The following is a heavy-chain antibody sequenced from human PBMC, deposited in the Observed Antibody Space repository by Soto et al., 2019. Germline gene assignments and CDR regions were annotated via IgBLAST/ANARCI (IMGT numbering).Heavy chain of an antibody. J-gene: IGHJ6*02. D-gene: IGHD3-16*01. V-gene: IGHV3-74*01. Sequence: GGSLRLSCAASGFTFSSYWMHCVRQAPGKGLVWVSRINSDGSSTSYADSVKGRFTISRDNAKNTLYLQMNSLRAEDTAVYYCARAGDSRYYYYYGMDVWGQGTTVTVSS. CDR1: GFTFSSYW. CDR3: ARAGDSRYYYYYGMDV. CDR2: INSDGSST.